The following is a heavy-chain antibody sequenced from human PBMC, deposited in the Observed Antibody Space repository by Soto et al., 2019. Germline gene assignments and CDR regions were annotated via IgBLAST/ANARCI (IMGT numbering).Heavy chain of an antibody. Sequence: PSETLSLTCAVSGVSISNYYRSWIRQPAGKGLEWVWRIYTSGSTNYNPSLKSRVTMTLGTTKNQLSLKLSSVTAADTAVYYYWSYLHEYYYDSSGYQGRDYWGQGTLVTVSS. V-gene: IGHV4-59*10. CDR3: WSYLHEYYYDSSGYQGRDY. J-gene: IGHJ4*02. CDR2: IYTSGST. CDR1: GVSISNYY. D-gene: IGHD3-22*01.